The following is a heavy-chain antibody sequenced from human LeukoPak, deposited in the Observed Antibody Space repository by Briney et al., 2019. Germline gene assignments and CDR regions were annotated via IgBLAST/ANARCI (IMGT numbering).Heavy chain of an antibody. V-gene: IGHV1-8*03. CDR2: MNPNSGNT. Sequence: ASVKVSCKASGYTFTSYDINWVRQATGQRLEWMGWMNPNSGNTGYAQKLQGRVTITRNTSISTAYMELSSLRSEDTAVYYCARDADGSGSGAFDIWGQGTMVTVSS. D-gene: IGHD3-10*01. J-gene: IGHJ3*02. CDR1: GYTFTSYD. CDR3: ARDADGSGSGAFDI.